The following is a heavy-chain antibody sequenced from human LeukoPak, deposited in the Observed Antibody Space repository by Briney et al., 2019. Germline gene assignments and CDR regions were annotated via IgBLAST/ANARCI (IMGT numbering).Heavy chain of an antibody. CDR2: ISSPSSTI. Sequence: GGSLRLSCAASGFTFSSYSMNWVRQAPGKGLEWVSYISSPSSTIYYADSVKGRFTISRDNAKSSLYLQMNSLRAEDMAVYYCARVHTVVTPFDSWGQGTLVTVSS. CDR3: ARVHTVVTPFDS. D-gene: IGHD4-23*01. CDR1: GFTFSSYS. J-gene: IGHJ4*02. V-gene: IGHV3-48*01.